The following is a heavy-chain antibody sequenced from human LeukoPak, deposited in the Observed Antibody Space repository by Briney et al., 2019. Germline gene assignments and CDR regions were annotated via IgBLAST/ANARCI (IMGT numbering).Heavy chain of an antibody. CDR3: ARDRDQQLVLWWFDP. D-gene: IGHD6-13*01. J-gene: IGHJ5*02. V-gene: IGHV1-2*02. Sequence: GASVKVSCKTSGYSFSDYHMHWVRQAPGQGLEWMGRINPNSGGTNYVQKFQGRVTMTRDTSISTAYMELSRLRFDDTAVYYCARDRDQQLVLWWFDPWGQGTLVTVSS. CDR2: INPNSGGT. CDR1: GYSFSDYH.